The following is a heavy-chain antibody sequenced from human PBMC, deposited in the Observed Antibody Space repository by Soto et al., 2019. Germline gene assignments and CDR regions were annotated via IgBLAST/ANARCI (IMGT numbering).Heavy chain of an antibody. J-gene: IGHJ5*02. Sequence: SETLSLTCTVSGGSISSGGYYWSWIRQHPGKGLEWIGYIYYSGSTYYNPSLKSRVTISVDTSKNQFSLKLSSVTAADTAVYYCARDRLSMITFGGVIPAGFDPWGQGTRVTSPQ. V-gene: IGHV4-31*03. CDR1: GGSISSGGYY. CDR2: IYYSGST. D-gene: IGHD3-16*02. CDR3: ARDRLSMITFGGVIPAGFDP.